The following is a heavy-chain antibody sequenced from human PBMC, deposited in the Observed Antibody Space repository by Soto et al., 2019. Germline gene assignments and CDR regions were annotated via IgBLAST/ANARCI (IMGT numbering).Heavy chain of an antibody. Sequence: PGGSLRLSCAACGFTFDDYSIHWVRQAPWKGLEWVSGISWNSVSIGYADSVKGRFTISRDNAKNSLYLQMNSLRAEDTALYYCAKDISTHDYGMDVWGQRTTVTVCS. CDR1: GFTFDDYS. CDR3: AKDISTHDYGMDV. J-gene: IGHJ6*02. V-gene: IGHV3-9*01. CDR2: ISWNSVSI.